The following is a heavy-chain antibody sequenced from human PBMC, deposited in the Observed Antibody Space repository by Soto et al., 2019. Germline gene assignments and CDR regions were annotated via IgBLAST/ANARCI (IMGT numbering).Heavy chain of an antibody. CDR1: GFTVSSYE. D-gene: IGHD3-10*01. V-gene: IGHV3-48*03. Sequence: GSLRLSCAASGFTVSSYEMNWVRQAPGKGLEWVSFISSSGSTIYYADSVKGRFTISRDNAKNSLYLQMNSLRAEDTAVYYCVYGYYFDYWGQGTLVTVSS. CDR2: ISSSGSTI. J-gene: IGHJ4*02. CDR3: VYGYYFDY.